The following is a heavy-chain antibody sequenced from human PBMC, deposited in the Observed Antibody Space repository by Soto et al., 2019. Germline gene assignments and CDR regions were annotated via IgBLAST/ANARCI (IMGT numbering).Heavy chain of an antibody. CDR1: GFTFSSYA. V-gene: IGHV3-23*01. J-gene: IGHJ4*02. D-gene: IGHD3-3*01. Sequence: GGSLRLSCAASGFTFSSYAMSWVRQAPGKGLEWVSAISGSGGSTYYADSVKGRFTISRDNSKNTLYLQMNSLRAEDTAVYYCAKDRTVTIFGVVTLTSIDYWGQGTLVTVSS. CDR3: AKDRTVTIFGVVTLTSIDY. CDR2: ISGSGGST.